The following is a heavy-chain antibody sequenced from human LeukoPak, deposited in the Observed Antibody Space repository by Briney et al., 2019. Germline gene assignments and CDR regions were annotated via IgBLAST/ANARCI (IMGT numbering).Heavy chain of an antibody. CDR2: INHSGST. D-gene: IGHD3-10*02. CDR1: GGSFSGYY. J-gene: IGHJ4*02. Sequence: SETLSLTCAVYGGSFSGYYWSWIRQPPGKGLEWVWEINHSGSTNYNPSLKSRVTISVDTSKNKFSLKLSSVTAADTAVYYCARGYVLFDYWGQGNLFTVSS. V-gene: IGHV4-34*01. CDR3: ARGYVLFDY.